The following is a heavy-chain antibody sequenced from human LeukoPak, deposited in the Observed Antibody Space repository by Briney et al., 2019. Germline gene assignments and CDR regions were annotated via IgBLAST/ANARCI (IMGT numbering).Heavy chain of an antibody. V-gene: IGHV3-74*01. D-gene: IGHD6-19*01. CDR3: ARAGWYRFDY. Sequence: GGSLRLSCAASGFAFSDHWMHWVRQVPGKGLLWVARMNSDGTTTNYADSVKGRFTISRDNAENTLFLQMNSLGADDTAVYYCARAGWYRFDYWGQGTLVTVSS. CDR2: MNSDGTTT. CDR1: GFAFSDHW. J-gene: IGHJ4*02.